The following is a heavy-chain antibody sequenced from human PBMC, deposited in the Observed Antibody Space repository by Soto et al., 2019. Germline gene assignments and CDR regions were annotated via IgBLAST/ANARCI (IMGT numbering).Heavy chain of an antibody. J-gene: IGHJ4*02. CDR2: IYYSGST. D-gene: IGHD4-17*01. V-gene: IGHV4-59*01. CDR3: ARLTYGDAIDY. CDR1: GGSISSYY. Sequence: SETLSLTCTVSGGSISSYYGSWIRQPPGKGLEWIGYIYYSGSTNYNPSLKSRVTISVDTSKNQFSLKLSSVTAADTAVYYCARLTYGDAIDYWGQGTLVTVSS.